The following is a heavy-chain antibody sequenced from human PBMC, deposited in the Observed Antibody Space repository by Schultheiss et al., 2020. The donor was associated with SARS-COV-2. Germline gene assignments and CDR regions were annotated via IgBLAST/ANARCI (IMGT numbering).Heavy chain of an antibody. CDR1: GFTFSDHY. J-gene: IGHJ4*02. CDR2: SRNKADSYRT. Sequence: GESLKISCVVSGFTFSDHYMDWVRQAPGKGLEWVGRSRNKADSYRTEYAASVKDRFTILRDDSKSSLYLQMNSLRAEDTAVYYCARDRYCSSTSCGGFFDYWGQGTLVTVSS. V-gene: IGHV3-72*01. CDR3: ARDRYCSSTSCGGFFDY. D-gene: IGHD2-2*01.